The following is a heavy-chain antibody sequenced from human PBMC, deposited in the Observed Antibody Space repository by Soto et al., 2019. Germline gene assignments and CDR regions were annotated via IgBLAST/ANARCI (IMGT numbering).Heavy chain of an antibody. J-gene: IGHJ4*02. V-gene: IGHV2-5*05. CDR1: GFSLTTSGVG. D-gene: IGHD3-3*01. Sequence: QITLNESGPTVVRPTETLTLTCRFSGFSLTTSGVGVGWIRQSPGKAPEWLALFYWDDDKRYGASLKSRLTITKDTSKNQVVLTVSDLDPTDTATYYCAHRVLRTVFGLVTTTAIYFDFWGQGTPVAVSS. CDR2: FYWDDDK. CDR3: AHRVLRTVFGLVTTTAIYFDF.